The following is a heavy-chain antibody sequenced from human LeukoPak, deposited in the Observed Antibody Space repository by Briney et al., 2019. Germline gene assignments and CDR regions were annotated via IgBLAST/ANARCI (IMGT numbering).Heavy chain of an antibody. CDR2: IKQDGSEK. CDR3: ARQRLGYCSGGSCPFDY. Sequence: GGSLRLSCAASGFTFSSYWMSWVRQAPGKGLEWVANIKQDGSEKYYVDSVKGRFTISRDNAKNSLYLQMNSLRAEDTAVHYCARQRLGYCSGGSCPFDYWGQGTLVTVSS. CDR1: GFTFSSYW. V-gene: IGHV3-7*01. D-gene: IGHD2-15*01. J-gene: IGHJ4*02.